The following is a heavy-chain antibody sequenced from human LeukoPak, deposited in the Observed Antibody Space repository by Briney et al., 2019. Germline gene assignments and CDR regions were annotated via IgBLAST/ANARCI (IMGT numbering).Heavy chain of an antibody. CDR1: GFTFSSYW. J-gene: IGHJ6*02. CDR2: INSDVSST. CDR3: ARGRYNWNDREYGLDV. Sequence: GGSLRLSCAASGFTFSSYWMHWVRQAPGKGLVWVSRINSDVSSTTYADSVKGRFTVSRDNARNTMYLQMNSLRAEDTAVYFCARGRYNWNDREYGLDVWGQGTTVTVSS. D-gene: IGHD1-1*01. V-gene: IGHV3-74*03.